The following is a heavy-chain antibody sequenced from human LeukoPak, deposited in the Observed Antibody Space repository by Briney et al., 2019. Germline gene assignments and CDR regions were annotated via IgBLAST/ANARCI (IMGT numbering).Heavy chain of an antibody. V-gene: IGHV4-61*02. D-gene: IGHD3-22*01. CDR3: ARDYYDSSGYYHYPYYYYGMDV. J-gene: IGHJ6*02. Sequence: PSETLSLTCTVSGGSISRGTYYWTWIRQPAGKGLEWIGRIYTSGSTNYNPSLKSRVIISVDTSKNHFSLKLTSVTAADTAVYYCARDYYDSSGYYHYPYYYYGMDVWGQGTTVTVSS. CDR2: IYTSGST. CDR1: GGSISRGTYY.